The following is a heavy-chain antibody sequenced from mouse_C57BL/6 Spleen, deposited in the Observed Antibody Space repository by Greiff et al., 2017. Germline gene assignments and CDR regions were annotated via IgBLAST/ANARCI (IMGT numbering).Heavy chain of an antibody. V-gene: IGHV1-55*01. CDR3: ARRNYYGHYYAMYY. D-gene: IGHD2-1*01. J-gene: IGHJ4*01. Sequence: QVQLQQPGAELVKPGASVKMSCKASGYTFTNYWITWVKQRPGQGLEWIGDLYPGSGSSNYNEKFKSKATLTVDTSSSTAYMQLSSLTSEDSAVYYCARRNYYGHYYAMYYWGQGTSVTVSS. CDR1: GYTFTNYW. CDR2: LYPGSGSS.